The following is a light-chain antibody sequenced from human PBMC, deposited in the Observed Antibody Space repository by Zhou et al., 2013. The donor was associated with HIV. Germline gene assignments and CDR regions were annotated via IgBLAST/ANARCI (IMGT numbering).Light chain of an antibody. Sequence: EIVLTQSPGTLSLSPGERATLSCRASQSVSNRYLAWYQQTPGQAPKLLIYGASNRATGISDRFSGSGSGTDFTLTISRLEPEDFGVYYCQQYGSSPPNTFGQGTRLEIK. CDR1: QSVSNRY. J-gene: IGKJ2*01. CDR2: GAS. V-gene: IGKV3-20*01. CDR3: QQYGSSPPNT.